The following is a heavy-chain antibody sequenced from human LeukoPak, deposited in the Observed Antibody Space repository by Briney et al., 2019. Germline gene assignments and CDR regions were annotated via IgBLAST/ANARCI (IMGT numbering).Heavy chain of an antibody. CDR3: AREGGGYSGYDPRDYSYYGMDV. CDR1: GGSISSYY. J-gene: IGHJ6*02. V-gene: IGHV4-59*01. Sequence: SETLSLTCTVSGGSISSYYWSWIRQPPGKGLEWIGYIYYSGSTNYNPSLKSRVTISVDTSKNQFSLKLSSVTAADTAVYYCAREGGGYSGYDPRDYSYYGMDVWGQGTTVTVSS. D-gene: IGHD5-12*01. CDR2: IYYSGST.